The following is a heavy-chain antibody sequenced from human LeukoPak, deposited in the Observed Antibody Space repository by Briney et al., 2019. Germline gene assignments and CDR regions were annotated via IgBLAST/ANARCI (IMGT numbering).Heavy chain of an antibody. J-gene: IGHJ4*02. CDR2: IYYSGGT. CDR3: AGITYSSGWGTVDY. D-gene: IGHD6-19*01. V-gene: IGHV4-59*01. Sequence: SETLSLTCAVSGGSISNYYWSWIRQPPGKGLEWIGDIYYSGGTNYNPSLKSRVTISVDTSKNQYSLKLSSVTAADTAVYYCAGITYSSGWGTVDYWGQGTLVTVSS. CDR1: GGSISNYY.